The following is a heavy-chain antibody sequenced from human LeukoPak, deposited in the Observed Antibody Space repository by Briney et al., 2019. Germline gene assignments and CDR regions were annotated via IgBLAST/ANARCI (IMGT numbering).Heavy chain of an antibody. CDR1: GGSISSYY. V-gene: IGHV4-4*07. J-gene: IGHJ4*02. CDR3: ARENSGYYWSSFDS. CDR2: IYTSGST. Sequence: SETLSLTCTVSGGSISSYYCSWIRQPAGKGLEWIGRIYTSGSTNYNPSLKSRVTMSVDTSKNQFSLKLSSVIAADTAVYYCARENSGYYWSSFDSWGQGTLVTVSS. D-gene: IGHD5-12*01.